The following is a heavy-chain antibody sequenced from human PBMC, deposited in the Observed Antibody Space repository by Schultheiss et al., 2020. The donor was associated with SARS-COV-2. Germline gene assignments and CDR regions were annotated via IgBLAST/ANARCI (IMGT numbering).Heavy chain of an antibody. CDR3: ARSPWGCGGDCYYQH. CDR2: IYYSGST. J-gene: IGHJ1*01. CDR1: GAPIRSYY. V-gene: IGHV4-59*12. Sequence: SETLSLTCTVSGAPIRSYYWSWIRQHPGKGLEWIGYIYYSGSTYYNPSLKSRVTISVDKSKNQFSLKLSSVTAADTAVYYCARSPWGCGGDCYYQHWGQGTLVTVSS. D-gene: IGHD2-21*02.